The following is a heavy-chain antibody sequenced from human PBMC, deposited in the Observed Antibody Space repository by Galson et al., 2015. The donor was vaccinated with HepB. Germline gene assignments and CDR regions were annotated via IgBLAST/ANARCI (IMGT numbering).Heavy chain of an antibody. CDR2: ISGSGGST. V-gene: IGHV3-23*01. J-gene: IGHJ6*02. Sequence: SLRLSCAASGFTFSSYAMNWVRQAPGKGLEWVSAISGSGGSTYYADSVKGRFTISRDNSKNTLYLQMYSLRAEDTAVYYCAKDGGAHIVVVTARNGMDVWGQGTTVTVSS. CDR1: GFTFSSYA. D-gene: IGHD2-21*02. CDR3: AKDGGAHIVVVTARNGMDV.